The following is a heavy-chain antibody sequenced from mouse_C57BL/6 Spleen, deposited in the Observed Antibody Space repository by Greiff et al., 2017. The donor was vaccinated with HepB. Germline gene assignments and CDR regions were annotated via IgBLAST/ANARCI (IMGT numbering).Heavy chain of an antibody. J-gene: IGHJ4*01. CDR1: GFTFSSYA. Sequence: DVKLVESGGGLVKPGGSLKLSCAASGFTFSSYAMSWVRQTPEKRLEWVATISDGGSYTYYPDNVKGRFTISRDNAKNNLYLQMSHLKSEDTAMYYCARDGYYGSSYVDYAMDYWGQGTSVTVSS. CDR3: ARDGYYGSSYVDYAMDY. CDR2: ISDGGSYT. D-gene: IGHD1-1*01. V-gene: IGHV5-4*01.